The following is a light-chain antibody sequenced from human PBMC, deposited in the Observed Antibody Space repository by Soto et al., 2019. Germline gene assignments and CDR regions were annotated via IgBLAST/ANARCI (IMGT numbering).Light chain of an antibody. CDR2: RAS. V-gene: IGKV3-20*01. CDR3: HQYGSAPRA. J-gene: IGKJ1*01. CDR1: QSINSN. Sequence: IVMTQSPATLSVSPGEIXTLSCRASQSINSNLAWYQQKPRHSPRLLMFRASSRATCFAARFTGSGSGTACALTISRLEPEDFSVYYCHQYGSAPRAFGQGTKVDIK.